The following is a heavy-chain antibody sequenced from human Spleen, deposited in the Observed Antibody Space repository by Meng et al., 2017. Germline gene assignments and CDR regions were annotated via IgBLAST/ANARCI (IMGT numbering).Heavy chain of an antibody. D-gene: IGHD6-13*01. Sequence: GGSLRLSCAASGFTFSSYAMHWVRQAPGKGLEYVSAISSNGGLTYYANSVKGRFTTSRDNSKNTLYLQMGSLRAEDMAVYYCARRTNSWYAGSEFDYWGQGTLVTVSS. J-gene: IGHJ4*02. CDR3: ARRTNSWYAGSEFDY. CDR2: ISSNGGLT. CDR1: GFTFSSYA. V-gene: IGHV3-64*01.